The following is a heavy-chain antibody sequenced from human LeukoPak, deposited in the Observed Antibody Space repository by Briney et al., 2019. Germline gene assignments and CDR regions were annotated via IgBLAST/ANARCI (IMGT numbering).Heavy chain of an antibody. V-gene: IGHV3-23*01. Sequence: PGGSLRLSCVASGFTFSGYAMTWVRQGPGKGLECVSSISGRGDSTYYVDSVKGRFTISRDNSKNTLYLQMNSLRAEDTAVYYCAKSPSTYYYDSSGPPGAFDIWGQGTMVTVSS. CDR2: ISGRGDST. J-gene: IGHJ3*02. D-gene: IGHD3-22*01. CDR1: GFTFSGYA. CDR3: AKSPSTYYYDSSGPPGAFDI.